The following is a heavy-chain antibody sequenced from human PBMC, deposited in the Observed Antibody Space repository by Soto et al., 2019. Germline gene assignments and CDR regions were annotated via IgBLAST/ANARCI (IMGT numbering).Heavy chain of an antibody. Sequence: SEKVSCKASRGTFSSYASFWVRQAPGEGLEWMGGIIPIFGTANYAQKFQGRVTITADKSTSTAYMELCSLRSEDTAVYYCARERLLWFGESLPYYYYGMDVWGQGTTVTVSS. V-gene: IGHV1-69*06. J-gene: IGHJ6*02. CDR1: RGTFSSYA. D-gene: IGHD3-10*01. CDR3: ARERLLWFGESLPYYYYGMDV. CDR2: IIPIFGTA.